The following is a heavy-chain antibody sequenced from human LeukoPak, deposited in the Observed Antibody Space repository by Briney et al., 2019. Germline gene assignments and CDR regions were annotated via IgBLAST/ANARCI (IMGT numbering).Heavy chain of an antibody. CDR2: ISYSSSYI. CDR3: GGGGDWGHWYFDL. Sequence: NPGGSLRLSCAASGFTFSSYAMSWVRQAPGKGLEWVSSISYSSSYIYYADSVKGRFTISRDNAKNSLDLQMNSLRAEDTAVFYCGGGGDWGHWYFDLWGRGTLVTVSS. J-gene: IGHJ2*01. V-gene: IGHV3-21*01. D-gene: IGHD3/OR15-3a*01. CDR1: GFTFSSYA.